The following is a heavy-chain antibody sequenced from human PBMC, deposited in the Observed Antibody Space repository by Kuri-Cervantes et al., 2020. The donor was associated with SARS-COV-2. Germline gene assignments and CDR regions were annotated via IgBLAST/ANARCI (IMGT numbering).Heavy chain of an antibody. V-gene: IGHV4-30-4*01. CDR3: ARDSPNYAVRDYYYYYGMDV. CDR2: IYYSGST. J-gene: IGHJ6*02. Sequence: SETLSLTCTVSGGSISSGDYYWSWIRQPPGKGLEWIGYIYYSGSTYYNPSLKSRVTISVDTSKNQFSLKPSSVTAADTAVYYCARDSPNYAVRDYYYYYGMDVWGQGTTVTVSS. D-gene: IGHD4/OR15-4a*01. CDR1: GGSISSGDYY.